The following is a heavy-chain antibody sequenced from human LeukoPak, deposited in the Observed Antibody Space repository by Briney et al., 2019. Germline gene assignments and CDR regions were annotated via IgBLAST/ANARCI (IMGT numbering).Heavy chain of an antibody. CDR3: ARGPYYYDSSGMRFDY. D-gene: IGHD3-22*01. CDR2: INPSGGST. CDR1: GYTFTSYY. V-gene: IGHV1-46*01. Sequence: GASVKVSCKASGYTFTSYYMHWVRQATGQGLEWMGIINPSGGSTSYAQKFQGRVTMTRDMSTSTVYMELSSLRSEDTAVYYCARGPYYYDSSGMRFDYWGQGTLVTVSS. J-gene: IGHJ4*02.